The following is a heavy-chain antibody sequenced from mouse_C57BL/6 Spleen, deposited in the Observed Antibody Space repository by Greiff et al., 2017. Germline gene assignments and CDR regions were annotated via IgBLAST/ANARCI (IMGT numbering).Heavy chain of an antibody. CDR1: GYTFTSYW. D-gene: IGHD2-5*01. CDR3: ARSEYYSNPEDAMDY. Sequence: VQLQQPGAGLVRPGSSVKLSCSASGYTFTSYWMHWVKQRPIQGLEWLGNIDTSDSETHYNQQFKDKATLAVDKSSSTAYMKLSILTSEDSAVYDCARSEYYSNPEDAMDYWGQGTSVTVSS. CDR2: IDTSDSET. V-gene: IGHV1-52*01. J-gene: IGHJ4*01.